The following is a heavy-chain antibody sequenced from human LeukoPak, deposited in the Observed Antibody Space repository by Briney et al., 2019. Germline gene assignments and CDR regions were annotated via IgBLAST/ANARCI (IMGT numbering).Heavy chain of an antibody. CDR3: ARSPDSISYYIQY. V-gene: IGHV3-33*01. CDR1: GFTFSTFA. J-gene: IGHJ4*02. CDR2: IWYDGSNE. Sequence: GRSLRLSCAASGFTFSTFAMQWVRQAPGKGLEWGAFIWYDGSNEYYADSVKGRFTISRDNSKSTLYLQMTSLSAEDTAVYYCARSPDSISYYIQYWGQGTLVTVSS. D-gene: IGHD3-22*01.